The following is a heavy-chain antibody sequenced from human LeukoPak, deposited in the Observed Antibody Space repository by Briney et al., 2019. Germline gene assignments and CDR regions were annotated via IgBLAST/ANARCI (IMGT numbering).Heavy chain of an antibody. CDR3: ARDTRTLYYDSSGYYYSNWFDP. J-gene: IGHJ5*02. CDR2: IIPIFGTA. CDR1: GGTFSSYA. Sequence: ASVKVSCKASGGTFSSYAISWVRQAPGQGLEWMGGIIPIFGTANYAQKFQGRVTITADKSTSTAYMELSSLRSEDTAVYYCARDTRTLYYDSSGYYYSNWFDPWGQGTLVTVSS. D-gene: IGHD3-22*01. V-gene: IGHV1-69*06.